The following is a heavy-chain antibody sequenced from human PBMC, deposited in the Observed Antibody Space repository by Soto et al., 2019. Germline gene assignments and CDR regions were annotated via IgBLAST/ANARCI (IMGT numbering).Heavy chain of an antibody. Sequence: KSGGSLRLSCAASGFTFSSYSMNWVRQAPGKGLEWVSSISSSSSYIYYADSVKGRFTISRDNAKNSLYLQMNSLRAEDTAVYYCARLPYGSGTGYFDYRGQGTLVTVYS. D-gene: IGHD3-10*01. CDR2: ISSSSSYI. CDR1: GFTFSSYS. J-gene: IGHJ4*02. CDR3: ARLPYGSGTGYFDY. V-gene: IGHV3-21*01.